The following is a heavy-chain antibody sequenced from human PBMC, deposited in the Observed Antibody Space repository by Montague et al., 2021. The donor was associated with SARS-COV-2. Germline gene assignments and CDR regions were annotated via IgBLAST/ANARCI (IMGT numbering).Heavy chain of an antibody. Sequence: SLRLSCAASGFTFIISAMSWVRQAPGKGLDCVSAISGSGGSTYYADSAQGRFKISRDNSKNTLYLQMNSLRSEDTAVYYCAKTKGYNSGLAWYFDLWGRGTLVTVSS. CDR1: GFTFIISA. CDR3: AKTKGYNSGLAWYFDL. J-gene: IGHJ2*01. D-gene: IGHD1-1*01. V-gene: IGHV3-23*01. CDR2: ISGSGGST.